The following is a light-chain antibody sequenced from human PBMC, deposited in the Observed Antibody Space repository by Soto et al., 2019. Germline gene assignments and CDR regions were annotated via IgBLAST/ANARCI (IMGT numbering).Light chain of an antibody. CDR2: DVS. Sequence: SDLNYAASVFAGPGRSIAFSFTGNKSEVGGYNYVSWYQQHPGKAPKLMIYDVSNRPLGVSNRFSGSKSGNTASLTISGLQADDEADYYCSSYTSSIHVFGRGTNV. CDR1: KSEVGGYNY. J-gene: IGLJ6*01. V-gene: IGLV2-14*01. CDR3: SSYTSSIHV.